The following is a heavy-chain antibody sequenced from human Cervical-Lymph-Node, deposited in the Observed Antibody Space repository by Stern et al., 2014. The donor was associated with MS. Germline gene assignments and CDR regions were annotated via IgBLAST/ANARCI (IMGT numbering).Heavy chain of an antibody. V-gene: IGHV1-69*01. CDR3: AATGRETDV. Sequence: VQLVESGAEVKRPGSSVKVSCQASGGRFNSYAFSWVRQAPGQGLEWMGGIVPIFGSAKYAQNFQGRVTIIADDSTSTVHMELSGLRSEDTAVYYCAATGRETDVWGQGTTVSVSS. J-gene: IGHJ6*02. CDR2: IVPIFGSA. CDR1: GGRFNSYA. D-gene: IGHD3-9*01.